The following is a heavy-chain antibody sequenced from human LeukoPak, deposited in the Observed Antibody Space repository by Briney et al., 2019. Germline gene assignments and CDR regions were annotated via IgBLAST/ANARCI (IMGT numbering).Heavy chain of an antibody. J-gene: IGHJ6*03. V-gene: IGHV4-59*01. CDR2: IYYSGST. Sequence: SETLSLTCTVSGGSISTYYWSWIRQPAGKGLEWIGYIYYSGSTNYNPSLKSRVTISVDTSKNQFSLKLSSVTAADTAVYYCARSQQQLVHYYYYYMDVWGKGTTVTVSS. CDR3: ARSQQQLVHYYYYYMDV. D-gene: IGHD6-13*01. CDR1: GGSISTYY.